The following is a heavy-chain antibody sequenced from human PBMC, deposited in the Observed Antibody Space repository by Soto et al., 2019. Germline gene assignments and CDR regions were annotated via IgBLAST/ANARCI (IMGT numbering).Heavy chain of an antibody. CDR3: AREEIVGATDAFDI. Sequence: GGSLRLSCAASGFTFSSYSMNWVRQAPGKWLEWVSSISSSSSYIYYADSVKGRFTISRDNAKNSLYLQMNSLRAEDTAVYYCAREEIVGATDAFDICGQRXMVTVSS. V-gene: IGHV3-21*01. CDR2: ISSSSSYI. D-gene: IGHD1-26*01. J-gene: IGHJ3*02. CDR1: GFTFSSYS.